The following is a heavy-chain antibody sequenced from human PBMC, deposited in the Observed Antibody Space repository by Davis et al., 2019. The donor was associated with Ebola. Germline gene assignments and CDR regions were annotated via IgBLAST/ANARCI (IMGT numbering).Heavy chain of an antibody. V-gene: IGHV4-30-2*01. CDR2: IYHSGRT. CDR1: GGSISSGGYS. CDR3: ARGGDYDFWTGVDP. J-gene: IGHJ5*02. Sequence: PSETLSLTCGVSGGSISSGGYSWSWIRQPPGKGLEWIGYIYHSGRTSYNPSPKSRVTISVDSSKNQFSLKLTSVTAADTAVYYCARGGDYDFWTGVDPWGQGILVPVSS. D-gene: IGHD3-3*01.